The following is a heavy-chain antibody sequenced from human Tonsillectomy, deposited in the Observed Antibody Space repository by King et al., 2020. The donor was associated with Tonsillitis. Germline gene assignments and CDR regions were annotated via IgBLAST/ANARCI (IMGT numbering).Heavy chain of an antibody. CDR2: ISGSGGIT. V-gene: IGHV3-23*04. CDR1: GFTFSSYA. CDR3: AKDLYDSSGYHFDY. D-gene: IGHD3-22*01. Sequence: VQLVESGGGLVQPGGSLRLSCAASGFTFSSYAMNWVRQAPGKGLEWVSAISGSGGITYYADPVKGRFTISRDNSKNTLYLQMNSLRAEDTALYYCAKDLYDSSGYHFDYWGQGTLVTVSS. J-gene: IGHJ4*02.